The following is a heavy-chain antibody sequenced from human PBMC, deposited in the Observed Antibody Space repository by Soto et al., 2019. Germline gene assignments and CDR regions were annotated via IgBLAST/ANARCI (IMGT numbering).Heavy chain of an antibody. CDR2: IIPIFGTA. D-gene: IGHD2-2*01. V-gene: IGHV1-69*13. CDR3: ARTEGIVVVPAAMAGFDY. Sequence: SVKVSCKASGGTFSSYAISWVRQAPGQGLEWMGGIIPIFGTANYAQKFQGRVTITADESTSTAYMELSSLRSEDTAVYYCARTEGIVVVPAAMAGFDYWGQGTLVTVSS. J-gene: IGHJ4*02. CDR1: GGTFSSYA.